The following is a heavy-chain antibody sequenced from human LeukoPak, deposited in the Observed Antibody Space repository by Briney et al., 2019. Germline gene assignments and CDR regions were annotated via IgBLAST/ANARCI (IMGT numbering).Heavy chain of an antibody. D-gene: IGHD5-18*01. CDR3: ARGPSYGRYYYYGMDV. CDR1: GGSFSGYY. Sequence: PSETLSLTCAVYGGSFSGYYWSWIRQPPGKGLEWIGEINHSGSTNYNPSLKSRVTISVDTSKNQFSLKLSSVTAADTAVYYCARGPSYGRYYYYGMDVWGQGTTVTVSS. J-gene: IGHJ6*02. CDR2: INHSGST. V-gene: IGHV4-34*01.